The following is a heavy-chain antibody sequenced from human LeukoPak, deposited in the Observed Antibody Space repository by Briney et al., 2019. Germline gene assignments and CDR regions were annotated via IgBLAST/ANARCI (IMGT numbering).Heavy chain of an antibody. V-gene: IGHV4-39*01. CDR3: ARHYYDFWSGYLDWFDP. Sequence: SETLSLTGTVSDGSISSSSYYWGWIRQPPGKGLEWIGSIYYSGSTYYNPSLKSRVTISVDTSKNQFSLKLSSVTAADTAVYYCARHYYDFWSGYLDWFDPWGQGTLLTVSS. CDR1: DGSISSSSYY. CDR2: IYYSGST. D-gene: IGHD3-3*01. J-gene: IGHJ5*02.